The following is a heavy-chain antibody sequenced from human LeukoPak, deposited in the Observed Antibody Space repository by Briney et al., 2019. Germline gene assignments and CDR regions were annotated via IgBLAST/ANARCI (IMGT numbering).Heavy chain of an antibody. CDR1: GFTFSSYA. CDR2: IRGSGGST. CDR3: AKDRGIAAAGTSFFDY. J-gene: IGHJ4*02. V-gene: IGHV3-23*01. Sequence: GGSLRLSCAASGFTFSSYAMSWVRQAPGKGLEWVSAIRGSGGSTYYADSVKGRFTISRDNSKNTLYLQMNSLRAADTSVYYCAKDRGIAAAGTSFFDYWGQGTLVTVSS. D-gene: IGHD6-13*01.